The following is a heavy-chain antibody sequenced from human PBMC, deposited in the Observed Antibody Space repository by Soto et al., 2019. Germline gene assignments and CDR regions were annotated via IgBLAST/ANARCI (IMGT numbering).Heavy chain of an antibody. CDR2: ISGSGSGT. V-gene: IGHV3-23*01. J-gene: IGHJ4*01. CDR3: AKDQGNTIVGASRGFAH. CDR1: GFTFSTYA. Sequence: GGSLRLSCGVSGFTFSTYAMNWVRQAPGKGLEWLSLISGSGSGTYYADSVKGRFTISRDNSENTLYLQMNSLRAEDTAVYYCAKDQGNTIVGASRGFAHWGHGSLVTVSS. D-gene: IGHD1-26*01.